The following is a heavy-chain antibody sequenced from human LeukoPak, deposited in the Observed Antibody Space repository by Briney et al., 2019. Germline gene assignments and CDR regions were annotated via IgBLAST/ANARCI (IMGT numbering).Heavy chain of an antibody. V-gene: IGHV4-30-4*01. CDR2: IYYSGST. CDR1: GGSISSGDYY. CDR3: ATQGPAARPGDWYFDL. Sequence: SQTLSLTCTVSGGSISSGDYYWSWIRQPPGKGLEWIGYIYYSGSTYYNPSLKSRVTISVDTSKNQFSLKLSSVTAADTAVYYCATQGPAARPGDWYFDLWGCGTLVTVSS. J-gene: IGHJ2*01. D-gene: IGHD6-6*01.